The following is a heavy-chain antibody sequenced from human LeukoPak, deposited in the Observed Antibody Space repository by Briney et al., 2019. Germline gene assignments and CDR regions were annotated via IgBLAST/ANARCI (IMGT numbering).Heavy chain of an antibody. CDR3: ARGGRAAAAPGYY. D-gene: IGHD6-13*01. CDR1: GGSISSDY. Sequence: SETLSLTCTVSGGSISSDYWSWIRQPAGKGLEWIGRIYTSGSTNYNPSLKSRVTISVDKSKNQFSLKLSSVTAADTAVYYCARGGRAAAAPGYYGGQGTLVTVSS. J-gene: IGHJ4*02. CDR2: IYTSGST. V-gene: IGHV4-4*07.